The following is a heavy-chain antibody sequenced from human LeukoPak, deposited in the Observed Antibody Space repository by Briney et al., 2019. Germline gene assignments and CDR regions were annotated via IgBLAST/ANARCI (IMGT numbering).Heavy chain of an antibody. J-gene: IGHJ2*01. D-gene: IGHD3-3*02. Sequence: GGSLRLSCVASGFALSNYNMHWVRQAPGKGLEWISYISGSGSTIYYADSVRGRFTISRDNTRNSLYLQMNSLRAEDTAMYYCARGLHFTLSGWYFGLWGRGTLVTVSS. V-gene: IGHV3-48*01. CDR1: GFALSNYN. CDR2: ISGSGSTI. CDR3: ARGLHFTLSGWYFGL.